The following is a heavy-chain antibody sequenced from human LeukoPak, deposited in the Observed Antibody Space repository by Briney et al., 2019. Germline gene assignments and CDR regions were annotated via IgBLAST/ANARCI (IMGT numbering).Heavy chain of an antibody. CDR2: INHSGST. CDR3: ATYCSGGSCYLGGLSY. CDR1: GGSFSGYY. D-gene: IGHD2-15*01. J-gene: IGHJ4*02. Sequence: SETLSLTCAVYGGSFSGYYWSWIRQPPGKGLEWIGEINHSGSTNYNPSLKGRVTISVDTSKNQFSLKLSSVTSADTAVYYCATYCSGGSCYLGGLSYWGQGTLVTVSS. V-gene: IGHV4-34*01.